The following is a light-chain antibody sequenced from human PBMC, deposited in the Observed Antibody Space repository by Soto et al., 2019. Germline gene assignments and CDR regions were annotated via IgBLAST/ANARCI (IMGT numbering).Light chain of an antibody. CDR2: GAS. V-gene: IGKV3D-7*01. CDR3: QQDYNLLPRNT. J-gene: IGKJ2*01. CDR1: QSVSSSY. Sequence: PGERVTLSCRASQSVSSSYLTWYQQKPGQAPRLLIYGASTRATSIPARFSGSGSGTDFTLTISSLQPEDFAVYYCQQDYNLLPRNTFGQGTKLEIK.